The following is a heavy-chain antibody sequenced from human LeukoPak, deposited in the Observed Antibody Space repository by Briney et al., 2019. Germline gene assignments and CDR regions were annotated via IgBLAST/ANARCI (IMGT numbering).Heavy chain of an antibody. J-gene: IGHJ4*02. CDR1: GFTFSSLA. CDR3: AKNRGSSCYSALDC. Sequence: PGGSLRLSCAASGFTFSSLAMSWLRQAPGKGLEWVSVIGGGGDNTYYAGSVKGRFTISRDNSKNTLYLQMNSLRAEDTAIYYCAKNRGSSCYSALDCWGQGTLVTVSS. V-gene: IGHV3-23*01. CDR2: IGGGGDNT. D-gene: IGHD2-15*01.